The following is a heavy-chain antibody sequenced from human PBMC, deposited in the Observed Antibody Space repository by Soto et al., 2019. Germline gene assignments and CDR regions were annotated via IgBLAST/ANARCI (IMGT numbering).Heavy chain of an antibody. CDR2: ISYDGSNK. CDR1: GFTFSSYA. CDR3: ARERSSGYFDY. V-gene: IGHV3-30-3*01. Sequence: QVQLVESGGGVVQPGRSQRLSCAASGFTFSSYAMHWVRQAPGKGLEWVAVISYDGSNKYYADSVKGRFTISRDNSKNTLYLQMNSLRAEDTAVYYCARERSSGYFDYWGQGTLVTVSS. D-gene: IGHD6-19*01. J-gene: IGHJ4*02.